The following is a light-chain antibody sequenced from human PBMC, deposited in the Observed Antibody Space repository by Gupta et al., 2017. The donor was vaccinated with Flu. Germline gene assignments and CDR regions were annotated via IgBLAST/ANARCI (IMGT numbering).Light chain of an antibody. CDR2: ENS. J-gene: IGLJ3*02. Sequence: KVTISSSGSSSNIGKNFLSWYQQLPGTAPNLLIFENSNRPSGIPDRFSGSKSGTSATLGITGLQTGDEADYYCATWDSSRSAGVFGGGTTLTVL. CDR1: SSNIGKNF. CDR3: ATWDSSRSAGV. V-gene: IGLV1-51*02.